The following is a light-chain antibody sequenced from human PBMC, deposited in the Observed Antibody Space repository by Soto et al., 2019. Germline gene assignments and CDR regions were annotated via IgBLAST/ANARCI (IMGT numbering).Light chain of an antibody. CDR2: KAS. CDR1: QSISVW. CDR3: QQYNNRWT. V-gene: IGKV1-5*03. Sequence: DIQMTQSPSTLSASVGDRVTITCRASQSISVWLAWFQQKPGNAPKLLIYKASTLESGVPSMFSGSVSGREFTLTISSLQPDDSATYYCQQYNNRWTFGQGTKVEI. J-gene: IGKJ1*01.